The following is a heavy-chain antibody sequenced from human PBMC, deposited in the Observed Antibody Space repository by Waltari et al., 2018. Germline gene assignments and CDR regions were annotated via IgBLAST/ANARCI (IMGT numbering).Heavy chain of an antibody. CDR1: GGSFSGYY. D-gene: IGHD6-6*01. CDR3: ARHRRYSSSSYYYYYYMDV. J-gene: IGHJ6*03. CDR2: INHSGST. V-gene: IGHV4-34*01. Sequence: QVQLQQWGAGLLKPSETLSLTCAVYGGSFSGYYWSWIRQPPGKGLEWIGEINHSGSTNYNPSLKSRFTISVDTSKNQFSLKLSSVTAADTAVYYCARHRRYSSSSYYYYYYMDVCGKGTTVTVSS.